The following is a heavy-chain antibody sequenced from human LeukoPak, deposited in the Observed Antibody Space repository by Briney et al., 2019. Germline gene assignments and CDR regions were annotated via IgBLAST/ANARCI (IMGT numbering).Heavy chain of an antibody. V-gene: IGHV4-59*01. CDR2: IYYSGST. D-gene: IGHD1-1*01. CDR1: GGSISSYY. CDR3: ARASWRNDAFDI. Sequence: SETLSLTCTVSGGSISSYYWSWIRQPPGKGLEWIGYIYYSGSTNYNPSLKSRVTISVDTSKNQFSLKLSSVTAADTAVYYCARASWRNDAFDIWGQGTMVTVSS. J-gene: IGHJ3*02.